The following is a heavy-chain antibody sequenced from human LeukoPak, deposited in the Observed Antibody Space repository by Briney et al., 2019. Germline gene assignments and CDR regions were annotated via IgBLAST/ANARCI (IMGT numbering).Heavy chain of an antibody. CDR2: IWYDGSNK. V-gene: IGHV3-33*01. Sequence: GGSLRLSCAASGFTFSSYGMHWVRQAPGKGLEWVAVIWYDGSNKYYADSVKGRFTISRDNAKNSLYLQMNSLRAEDTAVYYCARSQVVVRTPLDYWGQGTLVTVSS. D-gene: IGHD2-15*01. CDR3: ARSQVVVRTPLDY. CDR1: GFTFSSYG. J-gene: IGHJ4*02.